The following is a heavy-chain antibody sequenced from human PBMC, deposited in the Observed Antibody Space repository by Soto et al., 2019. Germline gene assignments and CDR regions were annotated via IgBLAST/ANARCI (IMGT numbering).Heavy chain of an antibody. V-gene: IGHV3-23*01. CDR2: ISGSGGST. Sequence: EVQLLESGGGLVQPGGSLRLSCAASGFTFSSYAMSWVRQAPGKGLEWVSAISGSGGSTYYADSVKGRFTISRDNSKNTLYLQMNSLRAEDTAVYYCAKDLGYYGSGRSYNWFDPWGQGTLVTVSS. CDR1: GFTFSSYA. D-gene: IGHD3-10*01. J-gene: IGHJ5*02. CDR3: AKDLGYYGSGRSYNWFDP.